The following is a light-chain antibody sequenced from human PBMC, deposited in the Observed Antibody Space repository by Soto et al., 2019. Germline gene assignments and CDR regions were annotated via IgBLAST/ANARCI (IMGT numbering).Light chain of an antibody. CDR2: AAP. Sequence: DIQMTQSPSTLSASVGDRVTITCRASQSISYWLAWYQQKPGNAPKLLIYAAPSLESGVPSRFSGSGSGTEFTLTISSLQPDDSASYYCQQYNSYSKTFGQGTNADIK. CDR1: QSISYW. CDR3: QQYNSYSKT. V-gene: IGKV1-5*01. J-gene: IGKJ1*01.